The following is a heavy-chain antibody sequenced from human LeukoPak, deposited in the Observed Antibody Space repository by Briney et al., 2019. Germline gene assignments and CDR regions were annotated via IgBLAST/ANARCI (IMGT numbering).Heavy chain of an antibody. CDR2: ITSGGDYI. CDR1: GFTFNTFN. D-gene: IGHD3-9*01. V-gene: IGHV3-21*01. CDR3: ARGHYDVLAASYKWTPDY. Sequence: PGGSLRLSCAASGFTFNTFNVNWVRQAPGKGLEWVSSITSGGDYIYYADSVNVRFTTSRDNAKTSLSLQLNSLRVEDTAVYYCARGHYDVLAASYKWTPDYWGQGTLVTVSS. J-gene: IGHJ4*02.